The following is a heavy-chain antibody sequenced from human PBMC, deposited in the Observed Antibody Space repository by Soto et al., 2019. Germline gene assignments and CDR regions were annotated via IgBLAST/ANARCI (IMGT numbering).Heavy chain of an antibody. D-gene: IGHD2-21*01. CDR2: IKRDGTVT. Sequence: EVQLVESGGGLVQPGESLRLSCAASGFTISAFWMTWLRQAPGKGLEWVANIKRDGTVTHYGDYVEDRCTLSRENAQNSLFLQLNSLRPEDTAMYYCARDLSPPGEFFYDAFDVWGQGTIVTVSS. V-gene: IGHV3-7*04. CDR3: ARDLSPPGEFFYDAFDV. CDR1: GFTISAFW. J-gene: IGHJ3*01.